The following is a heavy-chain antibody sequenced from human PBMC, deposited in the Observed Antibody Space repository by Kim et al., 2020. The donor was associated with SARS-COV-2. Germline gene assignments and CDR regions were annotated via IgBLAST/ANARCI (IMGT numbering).Heavy chain of an antibody. CDR1: GYSFTSYW. CDR3: ARHKEVATLMAAAGTLFDP. J-gene: IGHJ5*02. Sequence: GESLKISCKGSGYSFTSYWIGWVRQMPGKGLEWMGIIYPGDSDTRYSPSFQGQVTISADKSISTAYLQWSSLKASDTAMYYCARHKEVATLMAAAGTLFDPWGQGTLVTVSS. CDR2: IYPGDSDT. V-gene: IGHV5-51*01. D-gene: IGHD6-13*01.